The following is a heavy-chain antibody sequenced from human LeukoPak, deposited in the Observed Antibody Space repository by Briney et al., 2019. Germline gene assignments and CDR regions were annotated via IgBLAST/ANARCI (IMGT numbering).Heavy chain of an antibody. J-gene: IGHJ4*02. CDR2: IYYSGST. Sequence: SETLSLTCTVSGGSISSSNYYWGWIRQPPGKGPEWIGSIYYSGSTYYNPSLKSRVTISVDTSKNQFSLKLSSVTAADTAVYYCARLPYPYDSSGSPPLDYWGQGTLVTVSS. V-gene: IGHV4-39*01. D-gene: IGHD3-22*01. CDR1: GGSISSSNYY. CDR3: ARLPYPYDSSGSPPLDY.